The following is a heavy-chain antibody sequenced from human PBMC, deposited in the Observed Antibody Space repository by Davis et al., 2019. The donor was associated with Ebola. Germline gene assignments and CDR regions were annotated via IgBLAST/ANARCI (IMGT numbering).Heavy chain of an antibody. Sequence: GESLKISCAASGFTFSSYSMNWVRQAPGKGLEWVSSMSSSSVYKYYADSVKGRFTISRDNAKNSLYLQMNSLRAEDTAVYYCAKDRGGYCSGASCYYDYWGQGILVTVSS. CDR1: GFTFSSYS. CDR2: MSSSSVYK. V-gene: IGHV3-21*04. J-gene: IGHJ4*02. CDR3: AKDRGGYCSGASCYYDY. D-gene: IGHD2-15*01.